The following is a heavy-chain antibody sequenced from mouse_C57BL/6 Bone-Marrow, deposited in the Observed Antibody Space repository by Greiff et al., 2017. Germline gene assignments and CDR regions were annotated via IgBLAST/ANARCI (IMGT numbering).Heavy chain of an antibody. D-gene: IGHD2-2*01. Sequence: VQLQESGTELVKPGASVKLSCKASGYTFTSYWMHWVKQRPGQGLEWIGNINPSNGGTNYNEKFKSKATLTVDKSSSTAYMQLSSLTSEDSAVYYCGYYGYDGPCWYFDVWGTGTTVTVSS. V-gene: IGHV1-53*01. CDR2: INPSNGGT. CDR3: GYYGYDGPCWYFDV. CDR1: GYTFTSYW. J-gene: IGHJ1*03.